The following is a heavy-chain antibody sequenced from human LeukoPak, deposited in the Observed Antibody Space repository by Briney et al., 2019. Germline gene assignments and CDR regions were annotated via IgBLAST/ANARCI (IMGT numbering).Heavy chain of an antibody. V-gene: IGHV3-23*01. D-gene: IGHD2-2*01. CDR1: GFTFSSYA. CDR2: ISGSGGST. CDR3: ACNGGVVVVPAAPNDY. J-gene: IGHJ4*02. Sequence: GGSLRLSCAASGFTFSSYAMSWVRQAPGKGLEWVSAISGSGGSTYYADSVKGRFTISRDNSKNTPYLQMNSLRAEDTAVYYCACNGGVVVVPAAPNDYWGQGTLVTVSS.